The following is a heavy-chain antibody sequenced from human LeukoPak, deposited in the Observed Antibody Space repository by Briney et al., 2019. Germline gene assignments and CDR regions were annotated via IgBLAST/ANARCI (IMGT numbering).Heavy chain of an antibody. J-gene: IGHJ4*02. D-gene: IGHD5-18*01. V-gene: IGHV5-51*01. Sequence: GGSLEISFKGSGYRFNNYWMNWVRQVPGKGVEWTGIIYPGDSNSIYSPSFQGQVTISADKSINTAYLQWSSLKASDTAIYYCARGYTSNDYWGQGTLVTVSS. CDR3: ARGYTSNDY. CDR1: GYRFNNYW. CDR2: IYPGDSNS.